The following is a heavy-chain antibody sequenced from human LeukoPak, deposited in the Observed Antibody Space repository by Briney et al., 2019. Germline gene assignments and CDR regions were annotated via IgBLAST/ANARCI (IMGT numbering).Heavy chain of an antibody. D-gene: IGHD2-15*01. V-gene: IGHV5-51*01. CDR3: ARLAYRSGGTCYPLLDY. CDR2: IYPGDSDT. CDR1: GYSFTSYW. J-gene: IGHJ4*02. Sequence: GESLKISCKGSGYSFTSYWIGWVRQMPGKGLEWMGIIYPGDSDTRYSPSFQGQVTISADKSISTAYLQWSSLKASDTAMYYCARLAYRSGGTCYPLLDYWGQGTLVTVSS.